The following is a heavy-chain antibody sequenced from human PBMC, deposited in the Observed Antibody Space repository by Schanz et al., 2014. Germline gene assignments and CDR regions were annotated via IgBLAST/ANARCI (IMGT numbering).Heavy chain of an antibody. V-gene: IGHV3-23*04. CDR1: GFTFSSYA. D-gene: IGHD6-13*01. Sequence: EVQLVQSGGGLVQPGGSLRLSCAASGFTFSSYAMSWVRQAPGKGLEWVSAISGSGGSTYYADSVKGRFTISRDDSQSTLYLQMNSLKIEDTAVYYCATASSPVREAGAGSSFHLWGQGTLVTVSP. CDR3: ATASSPVREAGAGSSFHL. CDR2: ISGSGGST. J-gene: IGHJ5*02.